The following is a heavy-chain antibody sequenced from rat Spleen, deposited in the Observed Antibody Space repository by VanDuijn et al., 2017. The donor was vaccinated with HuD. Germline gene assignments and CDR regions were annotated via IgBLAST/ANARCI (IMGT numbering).Heavy chain of an antibody. Sequence: EVQLVESGGGLVQPGRSLKLSCAASGFTFSDYNMAWVRQAPKKGLEWVATVIFDGSNTYYRDSVKGRFTLSRDNAKSTLYLQMDSLRSEDTATYHCASHRHYSVYVMDAWGQGASVTVSS. V-gene: IGHV5-7*01. J-gene: IGHJ4*01. D-gene: IGHD1-1*01. CDR3: ASHRHYSVYVMDA. CDR2: VIFDGSNT. CDR1: GFTFSDYN.